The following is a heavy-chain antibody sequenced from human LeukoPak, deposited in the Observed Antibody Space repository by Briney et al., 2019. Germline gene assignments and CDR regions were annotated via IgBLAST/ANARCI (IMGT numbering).Heavy chain of an antibody. CDR3: ARWRGSTSERSDY. Sequence: RGSLRLSCTPSGFTLSDYWMTWVRPAPGKWLEWVANIKQDVSAKYYVDSVKGRFTISRDNAKNSLYLQMDSMRVVDTATYYCARWRGSTSERSDYWGQGTLVTVSS. V-gene: IGHV3-7*01. CDR2: IKQDVSAK. CDR1: GFTLSDYW. D-gene: IGHD2-2*01. J-gene: IGHJ4*02.